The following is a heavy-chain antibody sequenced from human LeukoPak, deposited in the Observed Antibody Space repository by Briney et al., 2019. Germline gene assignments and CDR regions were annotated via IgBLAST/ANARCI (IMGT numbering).Heavy chain of an antibody. J-gene: IGHJ4*02. Sequence: GGSLRLSCAASGFSFSSYAMSWVRQAPGKGLEWVSAISGSGGSTYYADSVKGRFTISRDNSKNTLYLQMNSLRAEDTAVYYCAKDLGVLYNYNYFDYWGQGTLLTVSS. CDR2: ISGSGGST. CDR1: GFSFSSYA. D-gene: IGHD1-1*01. CDR3: AKDLGVLYNYNYFDY. V-gene: IGHV3-23*01.